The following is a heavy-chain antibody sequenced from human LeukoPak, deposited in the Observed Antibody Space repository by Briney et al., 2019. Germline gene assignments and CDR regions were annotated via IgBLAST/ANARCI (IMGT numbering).Heavy chain of an antibody. J-gene: IGHJ4*02. Sequence: SVKVSCKASGGTFSSYAISWVRQAPGQGLEWMGGIIPIFGTANYAQKFQGRVTITTDESTSTAYMELSSLRSEVTAVYYCARGVPTIKLLPYFDYWGQGTLVTVSS. CDR3: ARGVPTIKLLPYFDY. V-gene: IGHV1-69*05. CDR1: GGTFSSYA. D-gene: IGHD5-12*01. CDR2: IIPIFGTA.